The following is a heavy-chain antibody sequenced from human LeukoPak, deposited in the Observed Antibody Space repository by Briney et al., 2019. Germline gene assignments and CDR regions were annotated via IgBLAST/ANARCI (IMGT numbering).Heavy chain of an antibody. V-gene: IGHV1-69*06. D-gene: IGHD1-26*01. Sequence: SVKVSCKASGGTFSSYAISWVRQAPGQGLEWMGGIIPIFGTANYAQKFQGRVTITADKSTSTAYMELSSLRSEDTAVYYCARAASGQFSYYYYYYYMDVWGKGTTVTVSS. CDR3: ARAASGQFSYYYYYYYMDV. CDR1: GGTFSSYA. CDR2: IIPIFGTA. J-gene: IGHJ6*03.